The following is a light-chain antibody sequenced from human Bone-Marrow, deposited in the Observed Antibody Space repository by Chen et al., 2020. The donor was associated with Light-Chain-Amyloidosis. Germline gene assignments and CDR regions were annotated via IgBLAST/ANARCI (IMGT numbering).Light chain of an antibody. CDR1: DLPTKY. CDR3: QSADSSGTYVVR. V-gene: IGLV3-25*03. CDR2: RDT. Sequence: SYELTQPPSVSVSPGQTARITCSGDDLPTKYAYWYQQKPGQAPVLVIHRDTERPSGISERFSGSSSGTTATLTISGVQAEDEADYHCQSADSSGTYVVRFVGGTKLTVL. J-gene: IGLJ2*01.